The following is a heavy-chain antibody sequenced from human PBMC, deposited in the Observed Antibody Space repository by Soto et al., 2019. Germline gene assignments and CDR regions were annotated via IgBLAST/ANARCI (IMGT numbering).Heavy chain of an antibody. D-gene: IGHD6-19*01. CDR3: ARGGYTSGWFRF. Sequence: SETLSLTCAVHGGSFRGYHWTWIRQPPGKGLEWIGEINNSGSTNDNPSLKSRVTISRDTSKNQFSLSLSSVTAADTAIYYCARGGYTSGWFRFWGQGILVTVS. J-gene: IGHJ4*02. CDR2: INNSGST. CDR1: GGSFRGYH. V-gene: IGHV4-34*01.